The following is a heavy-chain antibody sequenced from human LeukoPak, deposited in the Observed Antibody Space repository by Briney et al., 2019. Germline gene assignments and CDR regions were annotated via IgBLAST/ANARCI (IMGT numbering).Heavy chain of an antibody. V-gene: IGHV4-39*07. D-gene: IGHD3-10*01. CDR3: ARGCYYGSGSYCV. CDR1: GGSISSSIYY. Sequence: SETLSLTCTVSGGSISSSIYYWGWIRQPPGKGLEWIGEINHSGSTNYNPSLKSRVTISVDTSKNQFSLKLSSVTAADTAVYYCARGCYYGSGSYCVWGKGTTVTISS. J-gene: IGHJ6*04. CDR2: INHSGST.